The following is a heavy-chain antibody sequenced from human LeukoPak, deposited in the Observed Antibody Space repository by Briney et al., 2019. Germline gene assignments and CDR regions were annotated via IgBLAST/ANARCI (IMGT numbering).Heavy chain of an antibody. V-gene: IGHV3-30*04. J-gene: IGHJ4*02. Sequence: PRLSCAASGFTFSSYAMHWVRQAPGKGLEWVAVISYDGSNKYYADSVKGRFTISRDNSKNTLYLQMNSLRAEDTAVYYCARAPGVTYFDYWGQGTLVTVSS. CDR2: ISYDGSNK. D-gene: IGHD2-21*02. CDR1: GFTFSSYA. CDR3: ARAPGVTYFDY.